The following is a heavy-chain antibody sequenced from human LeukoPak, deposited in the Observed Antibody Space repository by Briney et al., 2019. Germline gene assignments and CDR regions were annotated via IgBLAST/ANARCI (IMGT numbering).Heavy chain of an antibody. D-gene: IGHD1-20*01. Sequence: SETLSLTCTVSGYSISSGYYWGWIRQPPGKGLEWIGSIYHSGSTYYNPSLKSRVTISVDTSKNQFSLKLSSVTAADTAVYFCARDSITGTTSWGQGTLVTVSS. V-gene: IGHV4-38-2*02. CDR2: IYHSGST. CDR1: GYSISSGYY. J-gene: IGHJ4*02. CDR3: ARDSITGTTS.